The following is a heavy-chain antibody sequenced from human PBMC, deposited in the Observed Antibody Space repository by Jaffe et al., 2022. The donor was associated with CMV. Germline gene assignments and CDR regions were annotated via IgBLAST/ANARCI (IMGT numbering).Heavy chain of an antibody. CDR2: ISSNGGST. CDR3: VLGALYDSGAFDI. D-gene: IGHD3-22*01. Sequence: EVQLVESGGGLVQPGGSLRLSCSASGFTFSSYAMHWVRQAPGKGLEYVSAISSNGGSTYYADSVKGRFTISRDNSKNTLYLQMSSLRAEDTAVYYCVLGALYDSGAFDIWGQGTMVTVSS. CDR1: GFTFSSYA. V-gene: IGHV3-64D*06. J-gene: IGHJ3*02.